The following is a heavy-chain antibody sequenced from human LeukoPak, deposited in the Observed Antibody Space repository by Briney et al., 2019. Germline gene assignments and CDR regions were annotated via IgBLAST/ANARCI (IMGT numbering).Heavy chain of an antibody. Sequence: PSETLSLTCTVSGGSLSSSSYYWGWIRQPPGKGLEWIGSIHYSGSTYYNPSLKSRVTISVDTSKNQFSLKLSSVTAADPAVYYCARGVRLQPYYYGMDVWGQGTTVTVSS. J-gene: IGHJ6*02. CDR1: GGSLSSSSYY. CDR2: IHYSGST. D-gene: IGHD4-11*01. V-gene: IGHV4-39*07. CDR3: ARGVRLQPYYYGMDV.